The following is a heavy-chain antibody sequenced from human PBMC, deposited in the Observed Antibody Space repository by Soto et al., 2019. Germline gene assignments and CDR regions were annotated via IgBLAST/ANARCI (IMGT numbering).Heavy chain of an antibody. Sequence: QMQLVESGGGLVQPGRSLRLSCVGSGFKFSDYGINWVRQAPGKGLQWVAVVYFDGKNEYYADSVKGRFTIYRDNGNSTVSLQMNSLRDEDTAVYYCARDMWGSSNDAVDLWGQGTTVTVSS. CDR3: ARDMWGSSNDAVDL. CDR2: VYFDGKNE. J-gene: IGHJ6*02. CDR1: GFKFSDYG. V-gene: IGHV3-33*01. D-gene: IGHD4-4*01.